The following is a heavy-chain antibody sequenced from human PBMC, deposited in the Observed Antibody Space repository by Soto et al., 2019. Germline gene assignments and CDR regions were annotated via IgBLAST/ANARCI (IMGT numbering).Heavy chain of an antibody. V-gene: IGHV5-51*01. CDR2: IYPSDSDT. D-gene: IGHD3-3*01. Sequence: PGESLKISLKASGYNFAGYWITWVRQMPGKGLELMGIIYPSDSDTRYRPSFQGQVTISADKSISSAYLQWSSLRASDTAMYYCARGGVSTRTFDYWGQGTPVTAPQ. J-gene: IGHJ4*02. CDR1: GYNFAGYW. CDR3: ARGGVSTRTFDY.